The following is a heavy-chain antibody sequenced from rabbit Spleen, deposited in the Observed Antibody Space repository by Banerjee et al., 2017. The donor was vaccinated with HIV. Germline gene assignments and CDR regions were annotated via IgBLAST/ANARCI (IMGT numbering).Heavy chain of an antibody. CDR3: ARDTGSSFSSYGMDL. Sequence: QEQLVESGGGLVQPGGSLKLSCKASGFDFSTYSMCWVRQAPGKGLEWIACTAGGTSTFTYYASWAKGRFTISKTSSTTVTLQMTSLTVADTATYFCARDTGSSFSSYGMDLWGPGTLVTVS. CDR1: GFDFSTYS. J-gene: IGHJ6*01. V-gene: IGHV1S45*01. CDR2: TAGGTSTFT. D-gene: IGHD8-1*01.